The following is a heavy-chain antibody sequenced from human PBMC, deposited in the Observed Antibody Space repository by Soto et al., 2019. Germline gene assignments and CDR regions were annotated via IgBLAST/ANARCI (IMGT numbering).Heavy chain of an antibody. V-gene: IGHV3-23*01. D-gene: IGHD1-26*01. J-gene: IGHJ4*02. CDR3: AKDPWSLMAVGATYFDY. CDR2: ISGSGDST. CDR1: GFTFSTYA. Sequence: GGSLRLSCAASGFTFSTYAMTWVRQAPGKGLEWVSIISGSGDSTYYADSVKGRFTISRDNSKNTLYLQMNRLRAEDTAVYYCAKDPWSLMAVGATYFDYWGQGTLVTVSS.